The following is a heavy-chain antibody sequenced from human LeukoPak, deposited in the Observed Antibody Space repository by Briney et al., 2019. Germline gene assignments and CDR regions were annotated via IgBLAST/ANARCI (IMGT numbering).Heavy chain of an antibody. J-gene: IGHJ5*02. CDR3: ARDRGRIAAAGLDP. D-gene: IGHD6-13*01. Sequence: ASVKVSCKASGYTFISYYIHWVRQAPGQGLEWMGLINPSSGNTPYAQQFQGRVTMTRDTSISTAYMELSRLRSDDTAVYYCARDRGRIAAAGLDPWGQGTLVTVSS. V-gene: IGHV1-46*01. CDR2: INPSSGNT. CDR1: GYTFISYY.